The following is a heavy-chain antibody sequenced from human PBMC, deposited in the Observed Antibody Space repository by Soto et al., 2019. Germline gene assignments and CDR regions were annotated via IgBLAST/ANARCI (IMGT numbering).Heavy chain of an antibody. D-gene: IGHD5-12*01. Sequence: SETLSLTCTVSGASISSSSYYWGWIRQPPGKGLEWIGSIYYSGSTYYNPSLKSRVTISVDTSKNQFSLKLSSVTAADTAVYYWARCPIVASIHHYYYSGMDVWGQGTKVTVAS. CDR3: ARCPIVASIHHYYYSGMDV. CDR2: IYYSGST. CDR1: GASISSSSYY. V-gene: IGHV4-39*07. J-gene: IGHJ6*02.